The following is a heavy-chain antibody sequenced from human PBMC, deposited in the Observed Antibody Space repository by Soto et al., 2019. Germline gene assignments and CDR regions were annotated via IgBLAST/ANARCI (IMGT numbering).Heavy chain of an antibody. CDR1: GGTFSSYA. CDR2: IIPIFGTA. V-gene: IGHV1-69*05. Sequence: QVQLVQSGAEVKKPGSSVKVSCKASGGTFSSYAISWVRQAPGQGLEWMGGIIPIFGTANYAPKFQGRVTSTTAELTSXAYMELSSLRSEDTAVYYCASPSATVTTLYYYFDYWGQGTLVTVSS. CDR3: ASPSATVTTLYYYFDY. D-gene: IGHD4-17*01. J-gene: IGHJ4*02.